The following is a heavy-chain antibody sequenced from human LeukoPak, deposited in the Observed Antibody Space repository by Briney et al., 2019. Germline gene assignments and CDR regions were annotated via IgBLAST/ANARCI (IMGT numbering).Heavy chain of an antibody. V-gene: IGHV4-39*01. J-gene: IGHJ4*02. D-gene: IGHD6-13*01. CDR2: IYYSGST. CDR1: GGSISSSSYY. Sequence: SETLSLTCTVSGGSISSSSYYWGWIRQPPGKGLEWIGSIYYSGSTYYNPSLKSRVTISVDTSKNQFSLKLSSVTAADTAVYYCARGAAGPGGVDYWGQGTLVTVSS. CDR3: ARGAAGPGGVDY.